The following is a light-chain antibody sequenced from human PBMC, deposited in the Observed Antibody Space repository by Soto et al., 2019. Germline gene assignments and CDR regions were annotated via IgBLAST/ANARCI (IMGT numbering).Light chain of an antibody. CDR2: HAS. CDR1: QTINNW. Sequence: DIQMTQSPSTLSASIGDRVTITCRASQTINNWLAWYQQKPGKAPNLLIYHASNLETGVPSRFSGSAFETEFNLTLSSLQPDDFATYYCQHYNSYPWTFGQGTKVEIK. CDR3: QHYNSYPWT. V-gene: IGKV1-5*01. J-gene: IGKJ1*01.